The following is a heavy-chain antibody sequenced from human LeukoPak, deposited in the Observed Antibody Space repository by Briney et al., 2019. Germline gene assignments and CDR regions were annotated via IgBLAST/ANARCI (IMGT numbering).Heavy chain of an antibody. CDR2: IYYSGST. Sequence: SETLSLTCTVSGGSISTINYYWGWIRQPPGKGLEWIGYIYYSGSTKYNPSLKSRVTISVDTSKNQFSLKLSSVTAADTAVYYCARHYGGAAAGPFDYWGQGTLVTVSS. D-gene: IGHD6-13*01. CDR1: GGSISTINYY. V-gene: IGHV4-61*05. CDR3: ARHYGGAAAGPFDY. J-gene: IGHJ4*02.